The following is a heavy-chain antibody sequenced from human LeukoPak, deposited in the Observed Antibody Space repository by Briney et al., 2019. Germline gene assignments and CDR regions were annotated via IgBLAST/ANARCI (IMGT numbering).Heavy chain of an antibody. D-gene: IGHD3-10*01. V-gene: IGHV3-74*01. CDR3: AGVLGVRDLAYFDY. Sequence: GGSLRLSCAASGFTFSSYEMNWVRRAPGKGLVWVSRIRSDGSSTSYADSVRGRFTISRDNAKNTLYLQMNSLRAEDTAVYYCAGVLGVRDLAYFDYWGHGTLVTVSS. CDR2: IRSDGSST. J-gene: IGHJ4*01. CDR1: GFTFSSYE.